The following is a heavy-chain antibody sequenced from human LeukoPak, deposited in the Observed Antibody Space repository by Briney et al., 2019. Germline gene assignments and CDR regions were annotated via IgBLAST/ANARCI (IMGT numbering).Heavy chain of an antibody. Sequence: PSQTLSLTCTVSGGSISSGDYYWSWIRQPPGKGLEWIGYIYYSGSTYYNPSLKSRVTISVDTSKNQFSLKLSSVTAADTAVYYCARGGNWIKDAFDIWGHGTMVTASS. CDR3: ARGGNWIKDAFDI. V-gene: IGHV4-30-4*01. CDR1: GGSISSGDYY. D-gene: IGHD1/OR15-1a*01. CDR2: IYYSGST. J-gene: IGHJ3*02.